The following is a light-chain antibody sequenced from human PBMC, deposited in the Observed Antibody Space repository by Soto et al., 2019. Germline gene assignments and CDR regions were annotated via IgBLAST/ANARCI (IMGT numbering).Light chain of an antibody. CDR3: QQYGSSPYT. CDR1: QSVSSSY. CDR2: DAS. J-gene: IGKJ2*01. Sequence: EIVLTQSPATLSLSPGERATLSCVASQSVSSSYLAWYQQKPGLAPRLLIYDASRRATGIPERFSGSGSGTDFTINISRLEPEDFAVYYCQQYGSSPYTFGQGTKLEIK. V-gene: IGKV3D-20*01.